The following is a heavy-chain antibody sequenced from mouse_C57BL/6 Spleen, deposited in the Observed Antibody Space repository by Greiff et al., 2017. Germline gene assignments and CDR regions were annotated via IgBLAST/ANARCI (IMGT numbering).Heavy chain of an antibody. CDR3: SRVQIPYTYSPGFAY. V-gene: IGHV1-66*01. J-gene: IGHJ3*01. CDR2: IYPGSGNT. D-gene: IGHD5-1-1*01. CDR1: GYSFTSYY. Sequence: QVQLQQSGPELVKPGASVKISCKASGYSFTSYYIHWVKQRPGQGLEWIGWIYPGSGNTKYNEKFKGKATLTADTSSSTAYMQLSSLTSEDSAVYYFSRVQIPYTYSPGFAYWGQVTLVTVSA.